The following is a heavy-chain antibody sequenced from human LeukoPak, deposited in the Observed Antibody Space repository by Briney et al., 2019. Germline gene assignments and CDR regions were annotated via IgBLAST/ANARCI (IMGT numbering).Heavy chain of an antibody. Sequence: GGSLRLSCVASGFSFNDYYTSWIRQAPGKGLEWVSSITGSGSAMYYADSVKGRFTVSRDNAKKSLFLQTNSLRAEDTAMYYCARDRGVTMLVVQGGAFDIWGQGTMVTVSS. J-gene: IGHJ3*02. CDR2: ITGSGSAM. CDR3: ARDRGVTMLVVQGGAFDI. D-gene: IGHD3-22*01. CDR1: GFSFNDYY. V-gene: IGHV3-11*01.